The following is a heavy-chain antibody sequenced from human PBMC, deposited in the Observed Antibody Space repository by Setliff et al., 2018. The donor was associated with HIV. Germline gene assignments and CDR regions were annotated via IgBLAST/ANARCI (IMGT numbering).Heavy chain of an antibody. CDR3: ARDLYSSGWYGLYYYGMDV. CDR1: GGSISSSSYY. CDR2: IYYSGST. V-gene: IGHV4-39*07. Sequence: SETLSLTCTVSGGSISSSSYYWGWIRQPPGKGLEWIGSIYYSGSTYYNPSLQSRVTISVDTSKNQFSLKLSSVTAADTAVYYCARDLYSSGWYGLYYYGMDVWGQGTTVTVSS. D-gene: IGHD6-19*01. J-gene: IGHJ6*02.